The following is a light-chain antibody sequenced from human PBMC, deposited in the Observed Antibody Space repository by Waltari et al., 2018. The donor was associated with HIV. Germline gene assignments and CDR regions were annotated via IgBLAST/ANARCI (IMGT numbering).Light chain of an antibody. V-gene: IGLV2-14*01. Sequence: QSGLPQPASVSGSPGEPITAPCTGTSCDVGGYKNVSWYQQHPGTAPKLMIYEVTNRPSGVSNRFSGSKSGNTASLTISGLQAEDEADYYCSSYTSSATQVFGTGTKVSVL. CDR1: SCDVGGYKN. J-gene: IGLJ1*01. CDR3: SSYTSSATQV. CDR2: EVT.